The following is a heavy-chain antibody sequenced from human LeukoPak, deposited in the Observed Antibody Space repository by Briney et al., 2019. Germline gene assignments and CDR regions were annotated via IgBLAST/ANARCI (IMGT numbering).Heavy chain of an antibody. CDR1: GFTFSSYS. CDR2: ISSISYI. V-gene: IGHV3-21*01. CDR3: ARDQYGDYALDY. D-gene: IGHD4-17*01. J-gene: IGHJ4*02. Sequence: GGSLRLSCAVSGFTFSSYSMNWVRQAPGKGLEWVSSISSISYIYYAELVKGRFTVSRDTAKNSLYLEMNSLRAEDTAVYYCARDQYGDYALDYWGQGTLVTVSS.